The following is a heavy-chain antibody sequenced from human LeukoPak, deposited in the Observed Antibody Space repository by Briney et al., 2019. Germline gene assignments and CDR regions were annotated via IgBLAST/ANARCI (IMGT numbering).Heavy chain of an antibody. V-gene: IGHV3-23*01. CDR3: ANDPVIAAAGTPDY. CDR2: ISGSGGST. CDR1: GFTLSSYA. Sequence: GGSLRLSCAASGFTLSSYAMSWVRQAPGTGLEWVSTISGSGGSTYYADSVKGRFTISRDNSKNTLYLQMNSLRAEDTAVYYCANDPVIAAAGTPDYWGQGTLVTVSS. D-gene: IGHD6-13*01. J-gene: IGHJ4*02.